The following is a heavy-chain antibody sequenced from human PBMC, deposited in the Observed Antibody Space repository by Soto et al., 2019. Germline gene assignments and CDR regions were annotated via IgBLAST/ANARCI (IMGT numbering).Heavy chain of an antibody. D-gene: IGHD2-21*01. CDR3: TSSLGGGASH. CDR1: GFTFSGSA. CDR2: IRSKANSYAT. J-gene: IGHJ4*02. Sequence: EVQLVESGGGLVQPGGSLKLSCAASGFTFSGSAMHWVRQASGKGLEWVGRIRSKANSYATAYAASVKGRFTISRDDSKNTAYLQMNSLKTEDTAVYYCTSSLGGGASHWGQGTLVTVSS. V-gene: IGHV3-73*02.